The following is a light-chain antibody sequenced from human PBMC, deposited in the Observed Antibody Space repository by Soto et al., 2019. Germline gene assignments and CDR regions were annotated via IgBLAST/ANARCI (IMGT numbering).Light chain of an antibody. CDR3: SSYTSSSTLYV. V-gene: IGLV2-14*03. CDR1: SSDVGGYNY. J-gene: IGLJ1*01. CDR2: DVT. Sequence: QSALTQPASVSGSPGQSITISCTGTSSDVGGYNYVSWYQHHPGKAPKLMICDVTKRPSGVSNRFSGSKSGNTASLTISGLQAEDEADYYCSSYTSSSTLYVFGPGTKVTVL.